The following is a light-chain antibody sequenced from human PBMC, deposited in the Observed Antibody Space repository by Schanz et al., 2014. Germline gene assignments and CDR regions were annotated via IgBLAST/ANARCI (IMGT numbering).Light chain of an antibody. J-gene: IGLJ2*01. CDR2: DVS. CDR3: SSYTSTSTLI. V-gene: IGLV2-14*01. Sequence: QSALTQPASVSGSPGQSITISCTGTSSDVGAYNYVSWFQQDPGKAPKVIISDVSDRPSGVSDRFSGSKSGNTASLTISGLQAEDEADYYCSSYTSTSTLIFGGGTKLTVL. CDR1: SSDVGAYNY.